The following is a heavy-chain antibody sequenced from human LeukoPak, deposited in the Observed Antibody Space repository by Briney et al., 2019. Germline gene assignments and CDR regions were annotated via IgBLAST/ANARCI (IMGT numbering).Heavy chain of an antibody. CDR1: GFTFSSYS. D-gene: IGHD2-2*01. J-gene: IGHJ1*01. CDR3: ARDDIVVVPAAASAEYFQH. Sequence: GGSLRLSCAASGFTFSSYSMNWVRQVPGKGLEWVSSISSSSSYIYYADSAKGRFTISRDNAKNSLYLQMNSLRAEDTAVYYCARDDIVVVPAAASAEYFQHWGQGTLVTVSS. CDR2: ISSSSSYI. V-gene: IGHV3-21*01.